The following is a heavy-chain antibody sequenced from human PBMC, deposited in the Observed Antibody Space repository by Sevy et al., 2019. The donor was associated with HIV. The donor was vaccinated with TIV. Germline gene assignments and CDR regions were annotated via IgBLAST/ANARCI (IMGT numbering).Heavy chain of an antibody. J-gene: IGHJ4*02. V-gene: IGHV4-59*13. CDR3: AGASMEQWLVSSQGGPFDY. Sequence: SETLSLTCTVSGGSISSYYWSWIRQPPGKGLEWIGYIYYSGSTNYNPSLKSRVTISVDTSKNQFSLKLSSVTAADTAVYYCAGASMEQWLVSSQGGPFDYWGQGTLVTVSS. CDR2: IYYSGST. D-gene: IGHD6-19*01. CDR1: GGSISSYY.